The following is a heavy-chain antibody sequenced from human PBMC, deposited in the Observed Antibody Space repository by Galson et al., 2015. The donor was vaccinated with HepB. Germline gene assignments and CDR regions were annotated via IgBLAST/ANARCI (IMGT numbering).Heavy chain of an antibody. CDR2: IPYDGSYK. J-gene: IGHJ4*02. Sequence: SLRLSCAASGFTFRSYAMHWVRQAPGKGLQWVAVIPYDGSYKYYADSVKGRFTISRDNSKNTLYLQMSSLRAEDTAVYYCAREGMAGSLDYWGQGTLITVSS. V-gene: IGHV3-30-3*01. D-gene: IGHD6-19*01. CDR3: AREGMAGSLDY. CDR1: GFTFRSYA.